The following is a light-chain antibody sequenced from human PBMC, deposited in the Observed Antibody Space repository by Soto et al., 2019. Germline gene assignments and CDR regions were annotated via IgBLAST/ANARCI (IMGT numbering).Light chain of an antibody. V-gene: IGKV3-20*01. Sequence: EIVLTQSPGTLSLSPGERATLSCRASQSVGNNYLAWYQQKAGQPPRLLIYNAFRRASGIPDRFSGSGSGADFTLTISRLEPEDFAVYYCHQHATSPLTFGGGTKVDIK. CDR1: QSVGNNY. CDR3: HQHATSPLT. CDR2: NAF. J-gene: IGKJ4*01.